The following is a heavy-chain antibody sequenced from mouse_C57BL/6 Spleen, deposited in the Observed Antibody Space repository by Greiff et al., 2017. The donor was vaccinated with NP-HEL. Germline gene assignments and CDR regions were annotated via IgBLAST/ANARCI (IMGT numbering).Heavy chain of an antibody. V-gene: IGHV1-15*01. CDR1: GYTFTDYE. CDR3: TRWAAD. CDR2: IDPETGGT. Sequence: QVQLQQSGAELVRPGASVTLSCKASGYTFTDYEMHWVKQTPVHGLEWIGAIDPETGGTAYNQKFKGKAILTADKSSSTAYMKLRSLTSEDSAVYYCTRWAADWGQGTLVTVSA. J-gene: IGHJ3*01.